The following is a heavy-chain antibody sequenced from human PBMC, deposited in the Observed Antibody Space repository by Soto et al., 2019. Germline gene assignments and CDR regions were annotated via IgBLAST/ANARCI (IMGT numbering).Heavy chain of an antibody. CDR1: GCTFSGYY. CDR2: ISGSGGTI. Sequence: PGGSRRLSCAASGCTFSGYYMSGIRQAPGKGLEWVSYISGSGGTIYYTDSVKGRFTISRDNAKNSLYLQMNSLRAEDTAVYYCARGSEGYSSGFDPWGQGTLVTVSS. CDR3: ARGSEGYSSGFDP. V-gene: IGHV3-11*01. J-gene: IGHJ5*02. D-gene: IGHD6-19*01.